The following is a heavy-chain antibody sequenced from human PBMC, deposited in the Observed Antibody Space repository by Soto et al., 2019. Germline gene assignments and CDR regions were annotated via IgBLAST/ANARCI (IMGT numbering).Heavy chain of an antibody. CDR1: GGTFSSYA. D-gene: IGHD6-13*01. CDR2: IIPIFGTA. V-gene: IGHV1-69*06. J-gene: IGHJ4*02. Sequence: QVQLVQSGSEVKKPGSSVKVSCKASGGTFSSYAISWVRQAPGQGLEWMGGIIPIFGTANYAQKFQGRVTMTAVKSTRTAYMELSSLRSEDTAVYYGAREPGGVRIAAAFDYWGQGTLVTASS. CDR3: AREPGGVRIAAAFDY.